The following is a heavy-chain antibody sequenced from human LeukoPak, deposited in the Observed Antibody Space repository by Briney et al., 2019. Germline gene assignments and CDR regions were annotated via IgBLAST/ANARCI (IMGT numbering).Heavy chain of an antibody. CDR1: GFTFGSHA. V-gene: IGHV3-23*01. J-gene: IGHJ4*02. CDR2: IFGSGGSP. D-gene: IGHD5-18*01. Sequence: GGSLRLSCEASGFTFGSHAMYCVRQAPGKGLEGVAGIFGSGGSPHYADSVKGRFTISRDNSRNTLYLQINSLRAEDTAVYYCGKTTVGYSSGQKPAWPVDYWGQGTLVTVSS. CDR3: GKTTVGYSSGQKPAWPVDY.